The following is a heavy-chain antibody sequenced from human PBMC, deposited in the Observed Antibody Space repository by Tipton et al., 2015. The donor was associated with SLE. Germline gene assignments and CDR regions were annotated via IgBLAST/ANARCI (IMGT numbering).Heavy chain of an antibody. Sequence: GSLRLSCSASGFIFSDYYMTWIRQAPGKGLEWISYISPRGTPIYYADSVKGRFTISRDNAKNSLFLQMNSLRAEDTAVYYCASLPDAFNIWGQGTMVTVPS. CDR1: GFIFSDYY. J-gene: IGHJ3*02. V-gene: IGHV3-11*04. CDR2: ISPRGTPI. CDR3: ASLPDAFNI.